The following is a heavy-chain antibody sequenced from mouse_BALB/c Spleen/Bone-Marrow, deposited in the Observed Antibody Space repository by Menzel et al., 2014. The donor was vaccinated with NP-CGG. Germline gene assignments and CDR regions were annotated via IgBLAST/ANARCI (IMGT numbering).Heavy chain of an antibody. D-gene: IGHD1-1*01. CDR2: INPDSSTI. Sequence: EVKLVESGGGLLQPGGSLKLSCAASGFDFSRYWMSWVRQAPGKGLEWIGEINPDSSTINYTPSLKDKFIISRDNAKNTLALQMSRVRSEDAGLYYCARCGYYGFLHYWGQGTTLTVSS. CDR1: GFDFSRYW. V-gene: IGHV4-1*02. J-gene: IGHJ2*01. CDR3: ARCGYYGFLHY.